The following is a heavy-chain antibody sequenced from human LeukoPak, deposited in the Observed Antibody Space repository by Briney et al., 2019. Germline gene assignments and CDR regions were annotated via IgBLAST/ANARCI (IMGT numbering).Heavy chain of an antibody. D-gene: IGHD3-22*01. CDR2: IYYSGST. Sequence: SETLSLTCTVSGGSISSSSYYWGWIRQPPGKGLEWIGSIYYSGSTYYNPSLKSRVTISVDTSKNQFSLKLSSVTAADTAVYYCARVGPLRTYYYDSSGYYPFDYWGQGTLVTVSS. J-gene: IGHJ4*02. V-gene: IGHV4-39*07. CDR3: ARVGPLRTYYYDSSGYYPFDY. CDR1: GGSISSSSYY.